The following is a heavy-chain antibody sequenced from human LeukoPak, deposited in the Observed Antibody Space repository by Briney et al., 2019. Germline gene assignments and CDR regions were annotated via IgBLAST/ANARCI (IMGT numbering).Heavy chain of an antibody. Sequence: SETLSLTCGVSGDSISGSNWWSWVRQPPGKGLEWIGEIYHSGSTNYNPSLKGRVTISVDKSKNQFSLKLSSVTAADTAVYYCARAHSIASYYYGVDVWGQGTTVTVSS. V-gene: IGHV4-4*02. CDR3: ARAHSIASYYYGVDV. CDR1: GDSISGSNW. D-gene: IGHD2/OR15-2a*01. CDR2: IYHSGST. J-gene: IGHJ6*02.